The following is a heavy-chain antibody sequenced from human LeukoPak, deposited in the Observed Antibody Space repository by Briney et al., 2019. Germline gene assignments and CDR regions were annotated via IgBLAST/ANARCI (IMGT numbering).Heavy chain of an antibody. D-gene: IGHD2-2*02. V-gene: IGHV1-18*01. Sequence: ASVKVSCKASGYTFTSYGISWVRQAPGQGLEWMGWISAYNGSTNYAQKLQGRVTMTTDTSTSTAYMELRSLRSDDTAVYYCARGGYCSSTSCYNAFDIWGQGTMVTVSS. J-gene: IGHJ3*02. CDR2: ISAYNGST. CDR1: GYTFTSYG. CDR3: ARGGYCSSTSCYNAFDI.